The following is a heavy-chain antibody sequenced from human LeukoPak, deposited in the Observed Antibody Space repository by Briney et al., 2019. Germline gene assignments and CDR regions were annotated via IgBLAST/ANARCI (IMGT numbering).Heavy chain of an antibody. J-gene: IGHJ4*02. CDR1: GGSFSGYY. V-gene: IGHV4-34*01. Sequence: SETLSLTCAVYGGSFSGYYWSWIRQPPGKGLEWIGEINHSGSTNYNPSLKSRVTISVDTPKNQFSLKLSSVTAADTAVYYCARGFLYSSSWYYFDYWGQGTLVTVSS. CDR3: ARGFLYSSSWYYFDY. CDR2: INHSGST. D-gene: IGHD6-13*01.